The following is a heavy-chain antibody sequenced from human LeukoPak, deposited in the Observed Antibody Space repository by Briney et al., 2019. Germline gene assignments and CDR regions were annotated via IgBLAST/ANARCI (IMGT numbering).Heavy chain of an antibody. CDR3: VRLRRNSDTSGFYYYYDF. Sequence: GGSLRLSCAASGFTFSTYWMLWVRQAPGKGLEWVSSISVRSNYIYYADSVRGRFRISRDDARDSLYLQMNSLRAEDTAVYYCVRLRRNSDTSGFYYYYDFWGQGTLVTVSS. D-gene: IGHD3-22*01. V-gene: IGHV3-21*01. CDR2: ISVRSNYI. CDR1: GFTFSTYW. J-gene: IGHJ4*02.